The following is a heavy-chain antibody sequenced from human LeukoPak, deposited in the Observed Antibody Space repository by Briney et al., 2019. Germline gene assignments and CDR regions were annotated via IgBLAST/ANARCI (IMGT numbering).Heavy chain of an antibody. J-gene: IGHJ4*02. CDR3: AKEGRPNSGGGFVDY. CDR1: GFTFRNYA. Sequence: GGSLRLSCAASGFTFRNYAMSWVRQAPGKGLEWVSAISGSGDNTYYTDSVKGRFTISRDNSKSTLYLQMNSLRAEDTAVYYCAKEGRPNSGGGFVDYCYQGTRVTVSS. CDR2: ISGSGDNT. V-gene: IGHV3-23*01. D-gene: IGHD5-12*01.